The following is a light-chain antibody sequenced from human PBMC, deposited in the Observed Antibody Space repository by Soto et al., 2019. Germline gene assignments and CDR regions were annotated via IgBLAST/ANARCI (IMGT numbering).Light chain of an antibody. Sequence: DIQMTQSPSTLSGSVGDRVTITCRASQTISSWRAWYQQKPGKAPKLLIYKASTLKSGVPSRFSVSGSGTEFTLTIRSLQPDDVANYYCQHYNSYSEAFGQGTKVELE. CDR2: KAS. V-gene: IGKV1-5*03. CDR3: QHYNSYSEA. J-gene: IGKJ1*01. CDR1: QTISSW.